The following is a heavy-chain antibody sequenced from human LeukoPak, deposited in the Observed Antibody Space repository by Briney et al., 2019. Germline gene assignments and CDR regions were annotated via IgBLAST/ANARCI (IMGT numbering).Heavy chain of an antibody. Sequence: GGSLRLSCAASGFSIDDYYMSWIRQAPGKGLEWVSHISLSGGTIHYADSVKGRFTVSRDNAKNSLYLQMNSPRADDTAVYYCARDFPTVTSWYYFDYWGQGALVVVSS. J-gene: IGHJ4*02. D-gene: IGHD2-2*01. CDR1: GFSIDDYY. CDR3: ARDFPTVTSWYYFDY. V-gene: IGHV3-11*01. CDR2: ISLSGGTI.